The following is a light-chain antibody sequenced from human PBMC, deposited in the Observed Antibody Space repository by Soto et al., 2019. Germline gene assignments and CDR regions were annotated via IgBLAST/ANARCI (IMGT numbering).Light chain of an antibody. V-gene: IGKV3-15*01. CDR2: GAS. J-gene: IGKJ4*01. CDR3: QQYNSWPPLT. Sequence: EIVMTQSPATLSVSPGERATLSCRASQIISNDLAWYQPKPGQAPRLLIYGASTRATGIPGRFSGSGSGTEFTLTISSLQSEDFAVYYCQQYNSWPPLTFGGGTKVDIK. CDR1: QIISND.